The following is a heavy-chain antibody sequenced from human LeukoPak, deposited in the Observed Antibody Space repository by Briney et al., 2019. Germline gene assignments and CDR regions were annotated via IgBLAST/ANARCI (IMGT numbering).Heavy chain of an antibody. J-gene: IGHJ4*02. V-gene: IGHV3-21*01. Sequence: GGSLRLSCAASGFTFSSSNMNWVRQAPGKGLEWVSSISSSSSYIYYADSVKGRFTISRDNAKNSLYLQMNSLRAEDTAVYYCARGREGYSYVYECWGQGTLVTVSS. CDR2: ISSSSSYI. CDR3: ARGREGYSYVYEC. CDR1: GFTFSSSN. D-gene: IGHD5-18*01.